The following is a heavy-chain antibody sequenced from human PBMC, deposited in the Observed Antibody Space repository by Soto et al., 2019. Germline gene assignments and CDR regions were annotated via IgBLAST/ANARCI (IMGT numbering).Heavy chain of an antibody. Sequence: ASVKVSCKASGYTFTSYGISWVRQAPGQGLEWMGWISAYNGNTNYAQKLQGRVTMTTDTSTSTAYMELRSLRSDDTAAYYCARVPITGTAGGNNCFYPWGQGTQVT. V-gene: IGHV1-18*01. CDR2: ISAYNGNT. CDR3: ARVPITGTAGGNNCFYP. D-gene: IGHD1-20*01. CDR1: GYTFTSYG. J-gene: IGHJ5*02.